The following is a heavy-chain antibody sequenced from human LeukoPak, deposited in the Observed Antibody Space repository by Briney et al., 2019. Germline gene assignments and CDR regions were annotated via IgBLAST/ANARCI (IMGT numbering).Heavy chain of an antibody. CDR2: IYYRSKWYN. J-gene: IGHJ3*02. CDR1: GDFVSSNSAA. CDR3: ARGGPLMGAAQNAFDI. D-gene: IGHD1-26*01. V-gene: IGHV6-1*01. Sequence: SQTLSLTCAISGDFVSSNSAAWNWIRRSPSRGLEWLGRIYYRSKWYNNYAVSVRSRISINPDPSKNLFSLQLNSVTPEDTAVYYCARGGPLMGAAQNAFDIWGQGTMVTVSS.